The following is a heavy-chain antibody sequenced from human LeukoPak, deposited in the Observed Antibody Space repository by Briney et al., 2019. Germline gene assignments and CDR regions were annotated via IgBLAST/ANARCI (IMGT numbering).Heavy chain of an antibody. V-gene: IGHV1-46*01. J-gene: IGHJ4*02. CDR2: INPSGGST. CDR3: AREWEDILTGYSDGFDY. Sequence: ASVKVSCKASGYTFTSYYMHWVRQAPGQGLEWMGIINPSGGSTSYAQKFQGRVTMTRDTSTSTVYMELSSLRSEDTAVYYCAREWEDILTGYSDGFDYWGQGTLVTVSS. CDR1: GYTFTSYY. D-gene: IGHD3-9*01.